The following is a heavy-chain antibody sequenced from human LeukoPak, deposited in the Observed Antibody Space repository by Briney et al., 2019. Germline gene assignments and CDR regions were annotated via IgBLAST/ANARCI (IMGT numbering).Heavy chain of an antibody. CDR3: ARPTTVTRINYYYYGMDV. J-gene: IGHJ6*02. CDR1: GFTFSSYA. Sequence: GRSLRLSCAESGFTFSSYAMRRVRQAPGKGLEWVADISYDVSNKYYADSVKGRFTVSRDDSKNTLYLQMNSLRAEDTAVYYCARPTTVTRINYYYYGMDVWGQGTTVTVSS. V-gene: IGHV3-30*04. D-gene: IGHD4-17*01. CDR2: ISYDVSNK.